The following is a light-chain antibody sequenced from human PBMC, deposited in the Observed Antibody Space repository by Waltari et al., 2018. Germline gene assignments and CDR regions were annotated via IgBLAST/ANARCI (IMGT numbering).Light chain of an antibody. CDR1: SSDIGTYDW. CDR2: DVR. V-gene: IGLV2-14*03. J-gene: IGLJ2*01. Sequence: QSALTQPASVSGSPGQWITISCTGSSSDIGTYDWVSWYQQHSGEAPKLMIYDVRQRPSGVSDRFSGSKSGNTASLTVSGLQAEDEADYYCSTYLRSSAPVVFGGGTKLTVL. CDR3: STYLRSSAPVV.